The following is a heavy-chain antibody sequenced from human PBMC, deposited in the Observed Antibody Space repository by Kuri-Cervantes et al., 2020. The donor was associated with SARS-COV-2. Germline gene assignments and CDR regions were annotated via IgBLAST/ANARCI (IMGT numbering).Heavy chain of an antibody. CDR3: ASAIAVAGQGAFDI. J-gene: IGHJ3*02. CDR1: GYTFTSYG. CDR2: INPNSGGT. D-gene: IGHD6-19*01. V-gene: IGHV1-2*02. Sequence: ASVKVSCKASGYTFTSYGISWVRQAPGQGLEWMGWINPNSGGTNYAQKFQGRVTMTRDTSISTAYMELSRLRSDDTAVYYCASAIAVAGQGAFDIWGQGTMVTVSS.